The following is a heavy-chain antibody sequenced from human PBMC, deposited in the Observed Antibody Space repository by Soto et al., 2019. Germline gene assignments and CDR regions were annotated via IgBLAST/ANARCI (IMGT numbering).Heavy chain of an antibody. V-gene: IGHV3-48*02. D-gene: IGHD3-22*01. CDR1: GFTFSSYS. Sequence: GGSLRLSCAASGFTFSSYSMNWVRQAPGKGLEWVSYISSSSSTIYYADSVKGRFTISRDNAKNSLYLQMNSLRDEDTAVYYCARSNNYYDSSGYYSDPHYYYYYGMDVWGQGTTVTVSS. CDR2: ISSSSSTI. CDR3: ARSNNYYDSSGYYSDPHYYYYYGMDV. J-gene: IGHJ6*02.